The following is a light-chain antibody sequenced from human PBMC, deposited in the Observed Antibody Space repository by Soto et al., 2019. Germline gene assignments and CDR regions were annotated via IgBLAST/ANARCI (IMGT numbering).Light chain of an antibody. CDR3: QQSYSTTWT. Sequence: DIQMTRSPSSLSASVGDTVTITCQASQDINKFLNWYQQKPGKAPKLLIYAASSLQSGVPSRFSGSGSETDFTLTISSLQPEDFATYSCQQSYSTTWTFGQGTKVDI. CDR2: AAS. J-gene: IGKJ1*01. CDR1: QDINKF. V-gene: IGKV1-39*01.